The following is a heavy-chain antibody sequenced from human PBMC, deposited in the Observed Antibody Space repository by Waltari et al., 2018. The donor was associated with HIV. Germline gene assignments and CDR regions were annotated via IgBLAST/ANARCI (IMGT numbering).Heavy chain of an antibody. CDR1: GFTFSSYW. Sequence: EVQLVESGGDLVQPGGSLRLYCAASGFTFSSYWMHWVRQAPGKGLVWGSRIDTDGSTTTYADSVKGRFTISRDNAKNILYLQMNSRRVEDTAVYYCARDVAGRGGYWGQGTLVSVSS. D-gene: IGHD3-3*01. J-gene: IGHJ4*02. CDR3: ARDVAGRGGY. CDR2: IDTDGSTT. V-gene: IGHV3-74*01.